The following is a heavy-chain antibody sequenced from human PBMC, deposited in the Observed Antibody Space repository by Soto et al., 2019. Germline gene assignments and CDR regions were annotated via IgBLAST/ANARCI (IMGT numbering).Heavy chain of an antibody. CDR1: GYTFTSYY. J-gene: IGHJ6*02. Sequence: ASVKVSCKASGYTFTSYYMHWVRQAPGQGLEWMGIINPSGGSTSYAQKFQGRVTMTRDTSTSTVYMELSSLKASDTAMYYCARWGLGITMVRGVMGYGGMDVCGQGTSVTVSS. CDR3: ARWGLGITMVRGVMGYGGMDV. D-gene: IGHD3-10*01. CDR2: INPSGGST. V-gene: IGHV1-46*01.